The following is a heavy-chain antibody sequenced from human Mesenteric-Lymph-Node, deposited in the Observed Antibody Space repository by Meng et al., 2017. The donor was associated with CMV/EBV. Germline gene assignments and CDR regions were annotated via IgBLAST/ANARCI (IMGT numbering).Heavy chain of an antibody. CDR2: IKQDGSEK. CDR3: VRSFWSGYQNLDV. V-gene: IGHV3-7*01. Sequence: GESLKISCAASGFTFSSYWMSWVRQAPGKGLEWVANIKQDGSEKYYVDSVKGRFTISRDNAKNSLYLQMNSLRAEDTAVYYCVRSFWSGYQNLDVWGQGTTVTVSS. D-gene: IGHD3-3*01. CDR1: GFTFSSYW. J-gene: IGHJ6*02.